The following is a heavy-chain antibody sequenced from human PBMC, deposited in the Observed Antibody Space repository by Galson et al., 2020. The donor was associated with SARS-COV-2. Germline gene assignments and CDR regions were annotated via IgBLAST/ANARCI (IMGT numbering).Heavy chain of an antibody. CDR1: GYTFTTYW. D-gene: IGHD6-19*01. CDR2: IDPSDSYT. J-gene: IGHJ4*02. V-gene: IGHV5-10-1*01. CDR3: AATSPWLEGDDYFDY. Sequence: HGESLKLSCKGSGYTFTTYWISWVRQRPGKGLEWMGRIDPSDSYTKYRSSFQGHVTISADKSINTAYLHWSSLQASDTAIYYCAATSPWLEGDDYFDYWGQGTRVTVSS.